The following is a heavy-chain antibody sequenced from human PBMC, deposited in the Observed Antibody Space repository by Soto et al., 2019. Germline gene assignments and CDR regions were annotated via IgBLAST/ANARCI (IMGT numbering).Heavy chain of an antibody. V-gene: IGHV1-69*08. D-gene: IGHD1-7*01. CDR1: GGSFSSYN. J-gene: IGHJ4*02. CDR3: ARDTAGTNAAIRMAY. Sequence: QVQLVQSGAEVKKPGSSVKVSCKTSGGSFSSYNYNWVRQAPGQGLEWMGRIIPFANIANYGQAFQDRVTISADTSASTVYMELRSLTSEDTALYYCARDTAGTNAAIRMAYWGQGTLVTVSS. CDR2: IIPFANIA.